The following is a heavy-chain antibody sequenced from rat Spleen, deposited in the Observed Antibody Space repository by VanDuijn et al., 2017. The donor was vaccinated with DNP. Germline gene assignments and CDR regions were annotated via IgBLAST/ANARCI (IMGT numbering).Heavy chain of an antibody. Sequence: EVQLVESGGGLVQPGRSLKLSCAASGFTFSDYNMAWVRQAPKKGLEWIASITDGGGNSYYPDSVGGRFTISRDNAENTLYLQMNSLRSEDTATYYCARDQGFWGPGTMVTVSS. CDR1: GFTFSDYN. J-gene: IGHJ1*01. CDR3: ARDQGF. CDR2: ITDGGGNS. V-gene: IGHV5-25*01.